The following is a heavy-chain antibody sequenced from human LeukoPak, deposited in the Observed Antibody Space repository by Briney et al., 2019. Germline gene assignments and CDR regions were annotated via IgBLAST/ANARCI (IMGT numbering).Heavy chain of an antibody. CDR1: GDSISSYH. D-gene: IGHD3-10*01. V-gene: IGHV4-4*07. Sequence: PSETLSLTCTVSGDSISSYHWSWIRQPAGKGLEWVGRIYSSGNTIYNPSLKSRVTMSVDTSKNQFSLKLSSVTAADTAVYYCARDLMSRDYYGSGLNWFDPCGQGTLVTVSS. J-gene: IGHJ5*02. CDR3: ARDLMSRDYYGSGLNWFDP. CDR2: IYSSGNT.